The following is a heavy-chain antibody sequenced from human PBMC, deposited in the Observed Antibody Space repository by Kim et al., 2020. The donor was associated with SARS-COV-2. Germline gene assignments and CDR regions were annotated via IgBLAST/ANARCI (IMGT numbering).Heavy chain of an antibody. J-gene: IGHJ6*02. Sequence: SETLSLTCTVSGGSISSYYWSWIRQPPGKGLEWIGYIYYSGSTNYNPSLKSRVTISVDTSKNQFSLKLSSVTAADTAVYYCARDIRAGGGMDVWGQGTTVTVSS. CDR1: GGSISSYY. CDR3: ARDIRAGGGMDV. V-gene: IGHV4-59*01. CDR2: IYYSGST. D-gene: IGHD1-20*01.